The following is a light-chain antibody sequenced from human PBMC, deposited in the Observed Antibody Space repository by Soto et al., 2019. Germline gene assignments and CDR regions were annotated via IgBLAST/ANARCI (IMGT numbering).Light chain of an antibody. CDR2: DAS. Sequence: EIVXTXSPXXXXXXXGEXATLSCRASQSVSSYLAWYQQKPGQAPRLLIYDASNRATGIPARFSGSGSGTDFTLTISSLEPEDFAVYYCQHRSNWPPTFGQGTKLEIK. V-gene: IGKV3-11*01. J-gene: IGKJ2*01. CDR3: QHRSNWPPT. CDR1: QSVSSY.